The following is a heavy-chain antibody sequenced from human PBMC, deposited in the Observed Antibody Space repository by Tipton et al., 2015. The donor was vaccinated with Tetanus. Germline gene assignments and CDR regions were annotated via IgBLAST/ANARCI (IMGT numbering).Heavy chain of an antibody. CDR1: GGSISSSSHY. Sequence: SLRLSCTVSGGSISSSSHYWAWIRQPPGKGLEWVSVIYSDGNTYYADSVKGRFTISRDNSKNTLYLQMNSLRAEDTAVYYCARDSDDSSGYYYYYYGMDVWGQGTTVTVSS. CDR2: IYSDGNT. D-gene: IGHD3-22*01. V-gene: IGHV3-53*01. J-gene: IGHJ6*02. CDR3: ARDSDDSSGYYYYYYGMDV.